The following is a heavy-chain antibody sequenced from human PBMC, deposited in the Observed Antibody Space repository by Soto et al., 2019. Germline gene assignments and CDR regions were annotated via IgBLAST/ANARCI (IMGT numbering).Heavy chain of an antibody. CDR3: ARVEGYYGMDV. V-gene: IGHV4-59*01. CDR1: VGSIRSYY. CDR2: IYYSGST. Sequence: SEPLSLPCTVAVGSIRSYYWGWMRQPPGKGLEWIGHIYYSGSTNYNPSLKSRGTISVDTSKNEFSLRLSSVTAADTAVYYCARVEGYYGMDVWGQGTAVTVSS. J-gene: IGHJ6*02.